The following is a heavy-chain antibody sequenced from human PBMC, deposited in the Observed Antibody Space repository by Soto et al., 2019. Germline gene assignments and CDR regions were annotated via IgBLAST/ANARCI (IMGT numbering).Heavy chain of an antibody. V-gene: IGHV4-39*01. Sequence: SETLSLTCTVSGGSISSSSYYWGWIRQPPGKGLEWIGSIYYSGGTYYNPSLKSRATISEDTSKNQFSLKRSSVAAADTAVYYCARMGKNWENYFDYWGQGTLVTVSS. D-gene: IGHD7-27*01. CDR1: GGSISSSSYY. CDR2: IYYSGGT. J-gene: IGHJ4*02. CDR3: ARMGKNWENYFDY.